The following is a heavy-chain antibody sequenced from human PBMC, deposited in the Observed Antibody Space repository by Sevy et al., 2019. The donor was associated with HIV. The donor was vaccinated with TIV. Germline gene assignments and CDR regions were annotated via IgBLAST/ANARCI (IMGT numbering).Heavy chain of an antibody. CDR1: GFSFSTYS. Sequence: VGSLRLSCAASGFSFSTYSMNWDRQAPGKGLEWVSYIGTSSSTIYYADSVRGRFTISRDNGKNSLYLQMSSLRAADTALYYCARVPSTGRFGMDVWGQGTTVTVSS. D-gene: IGHD3-10*01. J-gene: IGHJ6*02. CDR2: IGTSSSTI. V-gene: IGHV3-48*01. CDR3: ARVPSTGRFGMDV.